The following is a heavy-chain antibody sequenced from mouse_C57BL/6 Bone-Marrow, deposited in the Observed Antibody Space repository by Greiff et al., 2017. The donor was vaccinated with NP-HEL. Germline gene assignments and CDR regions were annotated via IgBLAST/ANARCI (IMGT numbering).Heavy chain of an antibody. D-gene: IGHD2-3*01. Sequence: EVPRVESGEGLVKPGGSLKLSCAASGFTFRRYALSLVRQTPEKRLECVAYISSGGDYLYYPDTVKGRFTISRDNARNTLYLQMSRLKSEDTAMYYCTRDDGYRYFDVWGTGTTVTVSS. J-gene: IGHJ1*03. CDR1: GFTFRRYA. CDR2: ISSGGDYL. CDR3: TRDDGYRYFDV. V-gene: IGHV5-9-1*02.